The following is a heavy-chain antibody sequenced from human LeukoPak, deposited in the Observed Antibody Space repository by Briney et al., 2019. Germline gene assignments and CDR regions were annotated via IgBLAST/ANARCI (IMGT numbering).Heavy chain of an antibody. CDR2: IYSGGST. V-gene: IGHV3-53*05. J-gene: IGHJ6*03. D-gene: IGHD4/OR15-4a*01. CDR3: ARVGAYYYYYMDV. Sequence: GGSLRLSCAASGFTVSSNYMSWVRQAPGKGLGWVSVIYSGGSTYYADSVKGRFTISRDNSKNTLYLQMNSLRAEDTAVYYCARVGAYYYYYMDVWGKGTTVTVSS. CDR1: GFTVSSNY.